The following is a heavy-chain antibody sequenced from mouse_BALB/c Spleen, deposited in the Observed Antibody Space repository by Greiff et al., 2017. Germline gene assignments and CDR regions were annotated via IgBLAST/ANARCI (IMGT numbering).Heavy chain of an antibody. CDR2: ISSGGSYT. Sequence: EVKVVESGGGLVKPGGSLKLSCAASGFTFSSYAMSWVRQSPEKRLEWVAEISSGGSYTYYPDTVTGRFTISRDNAKNTLYLEMSSLRSEDTAMYYCARDQGGFAYWGQGTLVTVSA. D-gene: IGHD3-2*02. CDR1: GFTFSSYA. V-gene: IGHV5-9-4*01. J-gene: IGHJ3*01. CDR3: ARDQGGFAY.